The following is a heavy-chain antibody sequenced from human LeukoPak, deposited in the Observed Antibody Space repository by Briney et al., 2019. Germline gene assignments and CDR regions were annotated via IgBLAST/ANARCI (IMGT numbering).Heavy chain of an antibody. J-gene: IGHJ5*02. CDR3: AGGPRQQLLWGRASNGFDP. V-gene: IGHV3-23*01. Sequence: GGTLRLSCVASGFIFIRDGMSWVRQAPGKGLEWVSAISGSGTRTYYADSVKGRFTISRDNFKNTLYLQMNSLRAEDTAVYYCAGGPRQQLLWGRASNGFDPWGQGTLVTVSS. D-gene: IGHD2-2*01. CDR1: GFIFIRDG. CDR2: ISGSGTRT.